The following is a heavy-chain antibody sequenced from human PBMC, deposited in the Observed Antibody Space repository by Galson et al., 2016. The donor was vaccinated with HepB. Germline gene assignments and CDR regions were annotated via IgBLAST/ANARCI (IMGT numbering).Heavy chain of an antibody. CDR2: IIPIFGTA. Sequence: SVKVSCKASRGTFSNYPMNWVRQAPGQGLEWMGGIIPIFGTANSAQKFQGRVTITADESTSTAYVELSSLRSEDTAVYYCARDPNYYGSGTYHTWGQGTRVTVSS. J-gene: IGHJ5*02. V-gene: IGHV1-69*13. D-gene: IGHD3-10*01. CDR3: ARDPNYYGSGTYHT. CDR1: RGTFSNYP.